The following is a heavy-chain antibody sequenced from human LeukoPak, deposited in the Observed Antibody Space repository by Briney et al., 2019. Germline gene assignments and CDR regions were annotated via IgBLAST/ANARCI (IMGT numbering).Heavy chain of an antibody. D-gene: IGHD5/OR15-5a*01. CDR3: ATLVSTRYYFDY. CDR1: GFTFSNAW. CDR2: IYHSGIT. J-gene: IGHJ4*02. Sequence: GSLRLSCVASGFTFSNAWMSWVRQAPGKGLEWVGNIYHSGITYYNHFNSSLKSRVTISIDTSKNQFSLRLTSVTAADTAVYFCATLVSTRYYFDYWGRGTLVTVSS. V-gene: IGHV4-38-2*01.